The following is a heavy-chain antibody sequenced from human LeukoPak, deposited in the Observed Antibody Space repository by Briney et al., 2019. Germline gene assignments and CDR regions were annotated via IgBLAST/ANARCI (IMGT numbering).Heavy chain of an antibody. J-gene: IGHJ5*02. Sequence: SETLSLTCTLSGGSINNYYWSWIRQPPGKGLEWIGYIYYNGNTNYNPSFKSRVTISVDTSKNQFSLKLSSVTAADTAVYFCAREYSSGLNWFDPWGQGTLVTVSS. V-gene: IGHV4-59*01. CDR2: IYYNGNT. CDR1: GGSINNYY. D-gene: IGHD6-19*01. CDR3: AREYSSGLNWFDP.